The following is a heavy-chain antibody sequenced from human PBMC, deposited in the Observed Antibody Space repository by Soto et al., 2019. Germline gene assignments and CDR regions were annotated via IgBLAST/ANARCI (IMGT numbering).Heavy chain of an antibody. D-gene: IGHD6-19*01. J-gene: IGHJ4*02. CDR1: GFSLSTSGVG. V-gene: IGHV2-5*02. CDR3: GHRLEWLVYDY. Sequence: QITLKESGPPLVKPTQTLTLTCTFSGFSLSTSGVGVGWIRQPPGKALECLALIYWDDDKRYSPSLKSRRTTTKDTSKNQGVLTMIHMDRVDTATYYCGHRLEWLVYDYWVQGTLVTVSS. CDR2: IYWDDDK.